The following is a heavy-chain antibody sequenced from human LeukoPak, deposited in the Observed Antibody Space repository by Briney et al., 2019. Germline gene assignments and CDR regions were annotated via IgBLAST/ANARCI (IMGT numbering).Heavy chain of an antibody. CDR2: MYTSGST. D-gene: IGHD1-26*01. CDR3: ARERAYLEWELYYYYYMDV. J-gene: IGHJ6*03. Sequence: SETLSLTCAVSGGSIRSGNYYWSWIRQPAGKRLEWIARMYTSGSTNYNPSLKSRVTISVDTSKNQFSLKLSSVTAADPAVYYCARERAYLEWELYYYYYMDVWGKGTTVTVSS. CDR1: GGSIRSGNYY. V-gene: IGHV4-61*02.